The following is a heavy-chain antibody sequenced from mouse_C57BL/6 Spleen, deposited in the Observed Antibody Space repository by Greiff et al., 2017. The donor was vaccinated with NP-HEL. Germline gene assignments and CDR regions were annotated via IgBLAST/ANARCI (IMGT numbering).Heavy chain of an antibody. CDR1: GYTFTDYY. Sequence: EVKLLESGPVLVKPGASVKMSCKASGYTFTDYYMNWVKQSHGKSLEWIGVINPYNGGTSYNQQFKGKATLTVDKSSSTAYMELNSLTSEDSAVYYCARSGDATPTWYMDVWGTGTTVTVSS. D-gene: IGHD1-1*01. V-gene: IGHV1-19*01. CDR3: ARSGDATPTWYMDV. CDR2: INPYNGGT. J-gene: IGHJ1*03.